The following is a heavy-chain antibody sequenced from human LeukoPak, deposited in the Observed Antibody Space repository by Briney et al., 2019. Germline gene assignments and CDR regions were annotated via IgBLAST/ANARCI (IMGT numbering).Heavy chain of an antibody. CDR2: IIPILGIA. V-gene: IGHV1-69*04. D-gene: IGHD4-17*01. Sequence: SVKVSCKASGGTFSSYAISWVRQAPGQGLEWMGRIIPILGIANYAQKFQGRVTITADKSTSTAYMELSSLRSEDTAVYYCARAPGVGYGDPPGYFDLWGRGTLVTVSS. CDR1: GGTFSSYA. CDR3: ARAPGVGYGDPPGYFDL. J-gene: IGHJ2*01.